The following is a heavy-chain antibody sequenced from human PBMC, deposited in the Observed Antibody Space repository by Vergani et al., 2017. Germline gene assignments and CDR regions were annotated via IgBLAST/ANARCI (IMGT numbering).Heavy chain of an antibody. J-gene: IGHJ3*02. CDR1: GCSISSGGYS. CDR3: VRSNYYDSSGASDAFDI. CDR2: IYHSGST. D-gene: IGHD3-22*01. Sequence: QLQLQESGSGLVKPSQTLSLTCAVSGCSISSGGYSWSWIRQPPGKGLEWIGYIYHSGSTYYNPSLKSRVTISVDRSKNQFSLKLSSVTAADTAVYYCVRSNYYDSSGASDAFDIWGQGTMVTVSS. V-gene: IGHV4-30-2*01.